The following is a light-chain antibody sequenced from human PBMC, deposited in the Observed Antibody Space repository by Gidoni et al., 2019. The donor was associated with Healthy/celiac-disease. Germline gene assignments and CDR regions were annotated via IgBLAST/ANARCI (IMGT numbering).Light chain of an antibody. CDR1: SSDVGGYNY. CDR3: SSYAGSNRV. V-gene: IGLV2-8*01. Sequence: QSALTQPPSASASPCQSVTISCTGTSSDVGGYNYVSWYQQHPGKAPKLMIYEVSKRPSGVPDRFSGSKSGNTASLTVSGLQAEDEADYYCSSYAGSNRVFGGGTKLTV. J-gene: IGLJ2*01. CDR2: EVS.